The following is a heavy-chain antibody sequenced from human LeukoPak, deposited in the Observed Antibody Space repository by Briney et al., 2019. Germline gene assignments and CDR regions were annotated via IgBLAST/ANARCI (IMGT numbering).Heavy chain of an antibody. J-gene: IGHJ5*02. V-gene: IGHV1-18*01. CDR1: GYTFTSYG. CDR2: ISAYNGNT. D-gene: IGHD3-22*01. CDR3: ARVAPRITMIVVVTPNWFDP. Sequence: ASVKVSCKASGYTFTSYGTSWVRQAPGQGLEWMGWISAYNGNTNYAQKLQGRVTMTTDTSTSTAYMELRSLRSDDTAVYYCARVAPRITMIVVVTPNWFDPWGQGTLVTVSS.